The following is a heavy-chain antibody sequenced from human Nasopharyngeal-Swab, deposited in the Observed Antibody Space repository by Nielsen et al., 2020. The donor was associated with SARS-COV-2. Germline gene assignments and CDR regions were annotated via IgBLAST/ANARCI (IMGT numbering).Heavy chain of an antibody. Sequence: ASVKVSCKASGYTFSDYYIHRVRQAPGQGLEWMGRINAYSGATDYPQKFHDRVTMTRDTSNLTAYMELSALTSDDTAVYSCARGGLNYYSSSGAFDFWGRRTMVTVSS. D-gene: IGHD3-22*01. CDR3: ARGGLNYYSSSGAFDF. CDR2: INAYSGAT. V-gene: IGHV1-2*06. J-gene: IGHJ3*01. CDR1: GYTFSDYY.